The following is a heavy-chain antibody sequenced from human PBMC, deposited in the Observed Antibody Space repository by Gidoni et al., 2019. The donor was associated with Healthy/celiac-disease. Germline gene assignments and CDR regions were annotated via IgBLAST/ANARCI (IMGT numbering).Heavy chain of an antibody. D-gene: IGHD4-17*01. Sequence: QVQLQESGPGLVKPSGTLSLTCAVSGGSISSSTWWSWVRQPPGKGLEWIGEIYHSGSTNYNPSLKSRVTISVDKSKNQFSLKLSSVTAADTAVYYCARVQAVTTPDQTPYFDYWGQGTLVTVSS. J-gene: IGHJ4*02. CDR1: GGSISSSTW. CDR2: IYHSGST. CDR3: ARVQAVTTPDQTPYFDY. V-gene: IGHV4-4*02.